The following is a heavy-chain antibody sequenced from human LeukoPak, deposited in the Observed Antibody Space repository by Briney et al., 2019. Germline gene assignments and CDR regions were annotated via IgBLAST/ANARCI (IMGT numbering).Heavy chain of an antibody. D-gene: IGHD3-22*01. CDR3: ARGRRFTYYYDSSGYSANYYMDV. V-gene: IGHV4-34*01. CDR1: GGSFSGYY. CDR2: INHSGST. J-gene: IGHJ6*03. Sequence: PSETLSLTCAVYGGSFSGYYWSWIRQPPGKGLEWIGEINHSGSTDYNPSLKSRVTISGDTSKNQFSLKLSSVTAAETAVYYCARGRRFTYYYDSSGYSANYYMDVWGKGTTVTVSS.